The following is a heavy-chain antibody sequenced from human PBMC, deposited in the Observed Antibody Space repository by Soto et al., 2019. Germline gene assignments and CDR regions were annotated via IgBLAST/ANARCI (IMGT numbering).Heavy chain of an antibody. CDR1: GGSISSSNW. V-gene: IGHV4-4*02. J-gene: IGHJ6*02. Sequence: QVQLQESGPGLVKPSGTLSLTCAVSGGSISSSNWWSWVRQPPGKGLEWIGEIYHSGSTNYNPSPTSRVTISVDKSKTQFSLKLSSVTAADTAVYYCARVSGSYYYGMDVWRQGTTVTVSS. CDR2: IYHSGST. CDR3: ARVSGSYYYGMDV. D-gene: IGHD1-26*01.